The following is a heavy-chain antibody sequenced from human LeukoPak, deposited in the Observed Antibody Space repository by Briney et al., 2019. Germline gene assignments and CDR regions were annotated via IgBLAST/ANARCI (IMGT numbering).Heavy chain of an antibody. CDR1: AVTLSIYT. CDR3: AKDGRFLGCLSGPYWFDG. Sequence: GGGPRLSCAASAVTLSIYTMSWVRRAPEKGQEWVLAISGSGGSTNYTDSVKGRFTIPRDNSKNTLYLKINSWRAEETAVYYWAKDGRFLGCLSGPYWFDGGGQGTLVTVSS. V-gene: IGHV3-23*01. J-gene: IGHJ5*02. D-gene: IGHD3-3*01. CDR2: ISGSGGST.